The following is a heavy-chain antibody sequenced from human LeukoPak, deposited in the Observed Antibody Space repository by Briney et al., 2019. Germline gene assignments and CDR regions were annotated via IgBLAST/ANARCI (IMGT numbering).Heavy chain of an antibody. Sequence: SETLSLTCTVSGGSISSYYWSWIRQPPGKGLEWIGYIYTSGSTNYNHSLKSRVTISVDTSKNQFSLKLSSVTAADTAVYYCAGGIYDFWSGYYHAQYYYYMDVWGKGTTVTVSS. J-gene: IGHJ6*03. CDR1: GGSISSYY. V-gene: IGHV4-4*09. CDR3: AGGIYDFWSGYYHAQYYYYMDV. CDR2: IYTSGST. D-gene: IGHD3-3*01.